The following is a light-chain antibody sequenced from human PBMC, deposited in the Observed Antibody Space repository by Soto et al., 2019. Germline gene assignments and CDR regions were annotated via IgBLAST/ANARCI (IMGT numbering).Light chain of an antibody. V-gene: IGKV2-24*01. CDR2: KVS. CDR1: QSLVHSDGNTY. Sequence: DIVLTQTPLSSPVTLGQPASISCRSSQSLVHSDGNTYLSWFHQRPGQPPRLLIDKVSNRFSGVPDRFSGSGAGTDFTLKISRVEAEDVGIYFCMQATQYRPYTFGQGTKVEIK. CDR3: MQATQYRPYT. J-gene: IGKJ2*01.